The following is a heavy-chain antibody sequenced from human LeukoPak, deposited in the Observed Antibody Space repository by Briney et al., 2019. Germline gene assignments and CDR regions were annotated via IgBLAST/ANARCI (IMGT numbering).Heavy chain of an antibody. CDR3: ARPYNWNYFDY. D-gene: IGHD1-20*01. J-gene: IGHJ4*02. Sequence: GGSLRLSCAASGFTFSRYNMNWVRQAPGKGLEWVSSISSSSSYIYYADSVKGRFTISRDNAKNSLYLQMNSLRAEDTAVYYCARPYNWNYFDYWGQGTLVTVSS. V-gene: IGHV3-21*01. CDR2: ISSSSSYI. CDR1: GFTFSRYN.